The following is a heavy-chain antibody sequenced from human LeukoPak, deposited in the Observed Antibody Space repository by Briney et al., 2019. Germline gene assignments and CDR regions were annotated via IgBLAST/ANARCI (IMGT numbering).Heavy chain of an antibody. D-gene: IGHD2-2*01. V-gene: IGHV4-59*01. J-gene: IGHJ3*02. CDR3: ARGIPASDAFDI. CDR1: GASMNSYY. Sequence: SETLSLTCSVSGASMNSYYWTWIRQPPGKGLRWIGYIYYTGTTKYSPSLKSRVTISVDTSKNQFFLRLSYVTAADTAMYYCARGIPASDAFDIWGQGTMVTVSS. CDR2: IYYTGTT.